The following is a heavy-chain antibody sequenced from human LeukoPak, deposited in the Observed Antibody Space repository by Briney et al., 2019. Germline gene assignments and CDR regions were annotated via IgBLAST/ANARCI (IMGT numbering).Heavy chain of an antibody. CDR2: MNPNSGNT. Sequence: ASVKVSCKASGGTFSSYAINWVRQATGQGLGWMGWMNPNSGNTGYAQKFQGRVTITRNTSISTAYMELSSLRSEDTAVYYCARVALNYDFWSGYYNPPDYWGQGTLVTVSS. CDR3: ARVALNYDFWSGYYNPPDY. V-gene: IGHV1-8*03. CDR1: GGTFSSYA. J-gene: IGHJ4*02. D-gene: IGHD3-3*01.